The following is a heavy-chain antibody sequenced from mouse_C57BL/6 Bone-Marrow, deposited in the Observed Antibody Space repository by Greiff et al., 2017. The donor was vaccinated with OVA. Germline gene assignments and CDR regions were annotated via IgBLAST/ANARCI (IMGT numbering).Heavy chain of an antibody. CDR2: INPSSGYT. V-gene: IGHV1-4*01. J-gene: IGHJ3*01. D-gene: IGHD2-1*01. CDR3: ARVDGNWFAY. Sequence: QVQLKESGAELARPGASVKMSCKASGYTFTSYTMHWVKQRPGQGLEWIGYINPSSGYTKYNQKFKDKATLTADKSSSTAYMQLSSLTSEDSAVYYCARVDGNWFAYWGQGTLVTVSA. CDR1: GYTFTSYT.